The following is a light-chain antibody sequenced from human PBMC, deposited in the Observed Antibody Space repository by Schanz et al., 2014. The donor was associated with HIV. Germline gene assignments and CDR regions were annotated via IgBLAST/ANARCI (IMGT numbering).Light chain of an antibody. CDR2: EVT. CDR1: SSDVGGYNY. J-gene: IGLJ1*01. Sequence: QSALTQPASVSGSPGQSITISCTGTSSDVGGYNYVSWYQQHPGKAPKLIIYEVTERPSGVPDRFSASKSGNTASLTVSGLQAEDEAIYYCSSHTSSTTYVFGAGTKLTVL. CDR3: SSHTSSTTYV. V-gene: IGLV2-14*01.